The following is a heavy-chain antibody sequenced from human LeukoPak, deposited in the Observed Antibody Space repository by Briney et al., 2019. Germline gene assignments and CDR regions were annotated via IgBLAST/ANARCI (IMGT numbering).Heavy chain of an antibody. CDR2: IYYSGST. V-gene: IGHV4-39*01. J-gene: IGHJ5*02. CDR1: GGSISSSSYY. Sequence: SETLSLTCTVSGGSISSSSYYWGWIRQSPGKGLEWIGSIYYSGSTYYNPSLKSRVTISVDTSKNQFSLKLSSVTAADTAVYYCARRDRAKGYNWFDPWGQGTLVTVSS. CDR3: ARRDRAKGYNWFDP.